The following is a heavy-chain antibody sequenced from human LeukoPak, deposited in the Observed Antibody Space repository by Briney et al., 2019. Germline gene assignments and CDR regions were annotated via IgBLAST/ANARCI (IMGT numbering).Heavy chain of an antibody. D-gene: IGHD3-9*01. CDR2: IIPIFGTA. Sequence: ASVKVSCKASGGTFSSYAISWVRQAPGQGLEWMGGIIPIFGTANYAQKFQGRVTITADESTGTAYMELSSLRSEDTAVYYCARAEGYDILTGMGGDYWGQETLVTVSS. J-gene: IGHJ4*02. V-gene: IGHV1-69*13. CDR1: GGTFSSYA. CDR3: ARAEGYDILTGMGGDY.